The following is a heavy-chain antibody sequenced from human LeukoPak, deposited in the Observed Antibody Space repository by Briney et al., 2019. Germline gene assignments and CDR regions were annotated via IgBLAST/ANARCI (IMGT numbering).Heavy chain of an antibody. J-gene: IGHJ4*02. CDR3: ARDRLGPSFSVSHFDL. D-gene: IGHD3-3*02. Sequence: GSLRPSFATSGFTFFNYGLSWGRRAPGKGLGWLCAINYNGAITDYADSVKGRFTISRDNAKNSLYLRMDSLRAEDTALYYCARDRLGPSFSVSHFDLWGQGTLVTVSS. CDR2: INYNGAIT. CDR1: GFTFFNYG. V-gene: IGHV3-20*03.